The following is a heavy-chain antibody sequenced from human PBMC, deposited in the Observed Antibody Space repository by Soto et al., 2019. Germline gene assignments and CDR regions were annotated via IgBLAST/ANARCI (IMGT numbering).Heavy chain of an antibody. Sequence: QVQLVESGGGVVQPGRSLRLSCAASGFTFSSYAMHWVRQAPGKGLEWVAVISYDGSNKYYADSVKGRFTISRDNAKNTLYLQMNSLRAEDMAVYYCARDLASGYYYGVFDYWGQGTLVTVSS. J-gene: IGHJ4*02. CDR1: GFTFSSYA. D-gene: IGHD3-22*01. V-gene: IGHV3-30-3*01. CDR3: ARDLASGYYYGVFDY. CDR2: ISYDGSNK.